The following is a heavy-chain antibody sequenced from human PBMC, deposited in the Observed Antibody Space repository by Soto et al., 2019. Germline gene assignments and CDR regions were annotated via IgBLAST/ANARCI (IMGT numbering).Heavy chain of an antibody. CDR3: AKERGASSGYYRAEYFQH. J-gene: IGHJ1*01. D-gene: IGHD3-22*01. V-gene: IGHV3-30*18. CDR2: MSYAGSNK. CDR1: GFTFSSYD. Sequence: QVQLVESGGGVVQPGRSLRLSCAASGFTFSSYDMHWVRQAPGKGLEWVAVMSYAGSNKYYADSVKGRFTISRDNSKNTLYLQMNSLRAEDTAVYYCAKERGASSGYYRAEYFQHWGQGTLVTVSS.